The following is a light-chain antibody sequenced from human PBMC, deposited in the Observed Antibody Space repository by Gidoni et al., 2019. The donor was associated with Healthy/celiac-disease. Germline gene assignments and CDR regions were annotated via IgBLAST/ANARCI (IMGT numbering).Light chain of an antibody. Sequence: DSQMTQSPSSLSASVGDRVTITCRASQSISSYLNWYQQKPGKAPKLLIYAASSLQRGVPSRFRGSGSGTDFTLSISSLQPEDFASYYCQQSYSTLYTFGQGTKLEIK. V-gene: IGKV1-39*01. CDR3: QQSYSTLYT. CDR2: AAS. CDR1: QSISSY. J-gene: IGKJ2*01.